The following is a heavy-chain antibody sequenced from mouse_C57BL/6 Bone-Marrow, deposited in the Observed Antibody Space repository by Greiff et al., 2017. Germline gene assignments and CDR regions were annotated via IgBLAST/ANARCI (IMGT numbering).Heavy chain of an antibody. D-gene: IGHD1-1*01. CDR3: AKITTVVATDYFDY. J-gene: IGHJ2*01. CDR2: IDPSASYT. V-gene: IGHV1-50*01. CDR1: GYTFTSYW. Sequence: VQLQQPGAELVKPGASVKLSCKASGYTFTSYWMQWVQQRPGQGLEWIGEIDPSASYTNYNQKFKGKATLTVDTSSSTAYMQLSSLTSEDSAVCYCAKITTVVATDYFDYWGQGTTLTVSS.